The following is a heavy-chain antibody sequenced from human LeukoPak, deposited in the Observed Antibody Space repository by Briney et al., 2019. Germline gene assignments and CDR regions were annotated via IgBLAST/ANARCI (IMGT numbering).Heavy chain of an antibody. V-gene: IGHV3-30*04. Sequence: GGSLRLSCAASGFTFSSYAMHWVRQAPGKGLEWVVVISYDGSNKYYADSVKGRFTISRDNSKNTLYLQMNSLRAEDTAVYYCARETSDYAFDIWGQGTMVTVSS. D-gene: IGHD6-6*01. CDR2: ISYDGSNK. J-gene: IGHJ3*02. CDR1: GFTFSSYA. CDR3: ARETSDYAFDI.